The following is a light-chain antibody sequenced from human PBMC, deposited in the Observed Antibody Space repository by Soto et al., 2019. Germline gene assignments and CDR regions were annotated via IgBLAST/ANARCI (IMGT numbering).Light chain of an antibody. V-gene: IGLV1-40*01. CDR1: SSNIWAGYD. CDR3: QSYDSSLSVSYV. CDR2: GNK. Sequence: SVLTQPPSVSGAPGQKVTISCTGSSSNIWAGYDVLGYQQRPRTAPKLLIYGNKNRPSCVPDRFSGSKSGTSASLAITGLQAEDEADYYCQSYDSSLSVSYVFGTGTKVTVL. J-gene: IGLJ1*01.